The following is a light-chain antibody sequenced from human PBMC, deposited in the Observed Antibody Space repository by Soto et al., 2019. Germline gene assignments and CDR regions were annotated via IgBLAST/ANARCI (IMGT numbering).Light chain of an antibody. J-gene: IGKJ1*01. CDR2: GAS. CDR1: QSVSSN. Sequence: EIVLTQSPATLSVSPGERATLSCRASQSVSSNLAWYQQKPGQAPRLLICGASRRATGIPDRVNGRGSGTDFTLTISRLEPEDFAVYYCQRYGTSLTWTFGQGTKVDI. V-gene: IGKV3-20*01. CDR3: QRYGTSLTWT.